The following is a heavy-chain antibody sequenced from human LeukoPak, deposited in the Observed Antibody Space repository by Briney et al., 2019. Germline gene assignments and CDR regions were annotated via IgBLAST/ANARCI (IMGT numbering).Heavy chain of an antibody. D-gene: IGHD2-15*01. CDR3: ASTFPYCSGGTCAL. CDR1: GLTFRSYW. Sequence: GGSLRLSCAASGLTFRSYWMSWVRQAPGKELEWVANIHPDGGTKNYVDSVKGRFTISRDNAANSLYLQMSSLRAEDTAVYYCASTFPYCSGGTCALGGQGTLVTVSS. V-gene: IGHV3-7*01. CDR2: IHPDGGTK. J-gene: IGHJ4*02.